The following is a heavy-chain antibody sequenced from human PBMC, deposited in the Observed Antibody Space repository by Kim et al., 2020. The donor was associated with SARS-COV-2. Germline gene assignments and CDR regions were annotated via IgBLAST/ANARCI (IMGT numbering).Heavy chain of an antibody. V-gene: IGHV4-59*13. CDR3: ARAGGDGYSYAFDI. J-gene: IGHJ3*02. CDR1: GGSISSYY. Sequence: SETLSLTCTVSGGSISSYYWSWIRQPPGKGLEWIGYIYYSGSTNYNPSLKSRVTISVDTSKKQFSLKLSSVTAADTAVYYCARAGGDGYSYAFDIWGQGTMVTVSS. CDR2: IYYSGST. D-gene: IGHD3-16*01.